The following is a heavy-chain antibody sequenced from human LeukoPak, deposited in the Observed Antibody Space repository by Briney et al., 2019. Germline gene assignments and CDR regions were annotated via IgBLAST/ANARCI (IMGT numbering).Heavy chain of an antibody. CDR1: GGSFSSGSYY. V-gene: IGHV4-61*02. J-gene: IGHJ2*01. Sequence: PSETLSLTCAVYGGSFSSGSYYWSWIRQPAGKGLEWIGRIYTSGGTNYNPSLKSRVTISVDTSKNQFSLKLSSVTAADTAVYYCARGIERRDGYPRAWYFDLWGRGTLVTVSS. CDR3: ARGIERRDGYPRAWYFDL. D-gene: IGHD5-24*01. CDR2: IYTSGGT.